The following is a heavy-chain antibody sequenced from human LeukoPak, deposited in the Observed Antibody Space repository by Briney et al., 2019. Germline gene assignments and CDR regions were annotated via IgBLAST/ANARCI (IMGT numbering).Heavy chain of an antibody. CDR2: IRYDGSNK. CDR1: GFTFSSYG. D-gene: IGHD3-22*01. V-gene: IGHV3-30*02. CDR3: AKGYYYDSSALGGNWFDP. Sequence: GGSLRLSCTASGFTFSSYGMHWVRQAPGKGLEWVAFIRYDGSNKYYADSVKGRFTISRDNSKNTLYLQMNSLRAEDTAVYYCAKGYYYDSSALGGNWFDPWGQGTLVTVSS. J-gene: IGHJ5*02.